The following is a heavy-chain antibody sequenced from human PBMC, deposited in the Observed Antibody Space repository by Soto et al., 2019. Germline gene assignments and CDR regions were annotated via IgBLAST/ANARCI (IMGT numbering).Heavy chain of an antibody. J-gene: IGHJ4*02. D-gene: IGHD6-13*01. CDR3: TRSLYSSSWYAGS. CDR2: VYHSGTT. Sequence: PSETLSLTCGVSGYSISSGYYWGWIRQPPGKGLGWIGSVYHSGTTYYNPSLKSRVTISLDTSKNQFSLRLTSVTAADTAMYFCTRSLYSSSWYAGSWGQGTLVTVSS. CDR1: GYSISSGYY. V-gene: IGHV4-38-2*01.